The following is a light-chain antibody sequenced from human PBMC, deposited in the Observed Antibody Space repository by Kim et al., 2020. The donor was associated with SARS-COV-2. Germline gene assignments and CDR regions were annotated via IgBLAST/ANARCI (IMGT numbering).Light chain of an antibody. J-gene: IGKJ2*01. CDR1: ESIGTW. CDR2: LAS. V-gene: IGKV1-5*03. CDR3: QHYSRFPYT. Sequence: DIQMTQSPSTLSASVGDGVTITCRASESIGTWLAWYQQKPGRAPRLLIYLASTLENGVPSRFSGTGSGTEFSLSITSLQPDDFATYYCQHYSRFPYTFGQGTKLEI.